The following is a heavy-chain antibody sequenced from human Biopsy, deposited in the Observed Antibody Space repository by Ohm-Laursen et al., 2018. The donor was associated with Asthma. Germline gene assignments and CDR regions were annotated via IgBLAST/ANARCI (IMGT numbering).Heavy chain of an antibody. V-gene: IGHV3-53*01. D-gene: IGHD6-19*01. CDR2: IYSGGTS. CDR3: ARGDSSGWSHYYFDY. J-gene: IGHJ4*02. CDR1: GFAVSRDY. Sequence: GSLRLSCAASGFAVSRDYMFWVRQAPGKGLEWVSVIYSGGTSHTADSVRGQFTISRDYSKNTLYLQMHSLRAEDTAVYYCARGDSSGWSHYYFDYWGQGTLVTVSS.